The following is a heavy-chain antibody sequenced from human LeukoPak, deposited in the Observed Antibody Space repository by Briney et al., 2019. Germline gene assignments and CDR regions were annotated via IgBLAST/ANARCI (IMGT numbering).Heavy chain of an antibody. J-gene: IGHJ4*02. CDR2: IIPIFGTA. D-gene: IGHD6-13*01. V-gene: IGHV1-69*13. CDR1: GGTFSSYA. Sequence: GASVKVSCKASGGTFSSYAISWVRQAPGQGLEWMGGIIPIFGTANYAQKFQGRVTITADESTSTAYMELSSLRSEDTAVYYCAREGAAGSYYFDYRGQGTLVTVSS. CDR3: AREGAAGSYYFDY.